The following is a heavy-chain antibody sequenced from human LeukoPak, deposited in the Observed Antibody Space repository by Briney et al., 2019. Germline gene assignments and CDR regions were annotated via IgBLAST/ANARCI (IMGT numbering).Heavy chain of an antibody. CDR2: IRYDGSNK. CDR3: ALDSGDF. V-gene: IGHV3-30*02. J-gene: IGHJ4*02. D-gene: IGHD1-14*01. Sequence: RTGGSLRLSCAASGFTFSSYGMHWVRQAPGKGLEWVAFIRYDGSNKYYADSVKGRFTVSRDNSKNTLYLQMNSLRAEDTAVFYCALDSGDFWGQGTLVTVSS. CDR1: GFTFSSYG.